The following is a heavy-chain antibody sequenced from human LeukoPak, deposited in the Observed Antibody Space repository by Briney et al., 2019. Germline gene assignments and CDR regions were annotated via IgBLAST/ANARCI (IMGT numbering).Heavy chain of an antibody. CDR2: ISSSSSYI. Sequence: GGTLRLSCAASGFTFSSYSMNWVRQAPGKGLEWVSSISSSSSYIYYADSVKGRFTISRDNAKNSLYLQMNSLRAEDTAVYYCAREYSSSGGFDIWGQGTMVTVSS. CDR1: GFTFSSYS. V-gene: IGHV3-21*01. J-gene: IGHJ3*02. CDR3: AREYSSSGGFDI. D-gene: IGHD6-6*01.